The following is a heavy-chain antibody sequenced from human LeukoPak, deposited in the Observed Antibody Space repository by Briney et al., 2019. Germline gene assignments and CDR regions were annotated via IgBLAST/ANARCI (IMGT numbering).Heavy chain of an antibody. CDR2: ISGSGVSP. CDR3: AKADSPRTSAGGGRCFDY. J-gene: IGHJ4*02. Sequence: GGSLRLSCAASGFTFSSYGMHWVRQAPGKGLEWVSAISGSGVSPYYADSVKGLCTVSRDNSKNTLYLQINSLRAEDTAVYYFAKADSPRTSAGGGRCFDYWGEGALVSVSS. CDR1: GFTFSSYG. V-gene: IGHV3-23*01. D-gene: IGHD2-2*01.